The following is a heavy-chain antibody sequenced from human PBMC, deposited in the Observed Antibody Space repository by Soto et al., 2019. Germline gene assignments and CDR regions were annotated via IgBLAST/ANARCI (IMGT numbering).Heavy chain of an antibody. CDR1: GGTFSSYA. CDR2: SIPISETT. Sequence: QVQLVQSGAEVQKPGSSVKVSCKASGGTFSSYAISWVRQAPGQGLEWMGGSIPISETTNYAQKFQGRVTITADESTSTAYMELSSLRSEDTAVYYCARSQGSSTSLEIYYYYYYGMDVWGQGTTVTVSS. CDR3: ARSQGSSTSLEIYYYYYYGMDV. D-gene: IGHD2-2*01. J-gene: IGHJ6*02. V-gene: IGHV1-69*01.